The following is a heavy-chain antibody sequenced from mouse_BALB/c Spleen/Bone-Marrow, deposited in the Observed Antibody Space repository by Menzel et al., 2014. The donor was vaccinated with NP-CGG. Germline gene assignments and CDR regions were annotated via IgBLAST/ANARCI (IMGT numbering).Heavy chain of an antibody. Sequence: EVKLMDSGGGLVQPGGSLKLSCAASGFDFRRYWMSWVRQAPGKGLEWIGEINPESSTINYTPSLKDKFIISRDNAKNTLYLQMSKVRSEDTALCYCARLGYYGYFVDWGQGTTLTVSS. D-gene: IGHD2-3*01. CDR2: INPESSTI. V-gene: IGHV4-1*02. CDR3: ARLGYYGYFVD. J-gene: IGHJ2*01. CDR1: GFDFRRYW.